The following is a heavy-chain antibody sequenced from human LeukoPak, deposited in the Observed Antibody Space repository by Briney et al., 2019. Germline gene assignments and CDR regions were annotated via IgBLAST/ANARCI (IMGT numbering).Heavy chain of an antibody. D-gene: IGHD5-18*01. CDR1: GFTFSSYG. V-gene: IGHV3-30*03. CDR2: ISYDGSNK. Sequence: GGSLRLSCAASGFTFSSYGMHWVRQAPGKGLEWVAVISYDGSNKYYADSVKGRFTISRDNSKNTLYLQMNSLRAEDTAVYYCARSLDTPLYYFDYWGQGTLVAVSS. CDR3: ARSLDTPLYYFDY. J-gene: IGHJ4*02.